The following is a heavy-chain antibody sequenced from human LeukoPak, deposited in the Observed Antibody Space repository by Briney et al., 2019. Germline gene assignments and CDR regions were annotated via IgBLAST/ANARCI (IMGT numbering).Heavy chain of an antibody. Sequence: ASVKVPCKASGGTFSSYAISWVRQAPGQGLEWMGRIIPIFGIANYAQKFQGRVTITADKSTSTAYMELSSLRSEDTAVYYCARDLLDILTGLPAWPWGQGTLVTVSS. V-gene: IGHV1-69*04. J-gene: IGHJ5*02. CDR3: ARDLLDILTGLPAWP. D-gene: IGHD3-9*01. CDR1: GGTFSSYA. CDR2: IIPIFGIA.